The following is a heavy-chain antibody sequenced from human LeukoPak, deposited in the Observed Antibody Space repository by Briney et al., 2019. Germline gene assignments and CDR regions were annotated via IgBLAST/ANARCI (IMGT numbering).Heavy chain of an antibody. V-gene: IGHV3-23*01. CDR1: GLTFSSYA. Sequence: PGGSLRLSCAASGLTFSSYAMSWVRQAPGKGLEWVSAISGSGGSTYYADSVKGRFTISRDNSKNTLYLQMNSLRAEDTAVYYCAKDCSGGSCYFDYWGQGTLVTVSS. CDR2: ISGSGGST. D-gene: IGHD2-15*01. CDR3: AKDCSGGSCYFDY. J-gene: IGHJ4*02.